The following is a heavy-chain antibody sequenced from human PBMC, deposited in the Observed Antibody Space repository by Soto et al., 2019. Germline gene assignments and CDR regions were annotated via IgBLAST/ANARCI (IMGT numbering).Heavy chain of an antibody. Sequence: PGESLKISCKGSGYSFTSYWISWVRQMPGKGLEWMGRIDPSDSYTNYSPSFQGHVTISADKPISTAYLQWSSLKASDTAMYYCASQPIIVATIPLGMDVWGQGTTVTVSS. V-gene: IGHV5-10-1*01. CDR2: IDPSDSYT. CDR3: ASQPIIVATIPLGMDV. D-gene: IGHD5-12*01. J-gene: IGHJ6*02. CDR1: GYSFTSYW.